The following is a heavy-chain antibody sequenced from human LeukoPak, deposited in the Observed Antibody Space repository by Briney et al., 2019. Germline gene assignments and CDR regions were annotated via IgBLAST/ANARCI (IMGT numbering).Heavy chain of an antibody. D-gene: IGHD1-26*01. CDR1: GGTFSSYA. V-gene: IGHV1-69*13. CDR2: IIPIFGTA. J-gene: IGHJ5*02. Sequence: SVKVSCKASGGTFSSYAISWVRQAPGQGLEWMGGIIPIFGTANYAQKFQGRVTITADESTSTAYMELSSLRSEDTAVYYCASTPEESGSYGRSPYNWFDPWGQGTLVTVSS. CDR3: ASTPEESGSYGRSPYNWFDP.